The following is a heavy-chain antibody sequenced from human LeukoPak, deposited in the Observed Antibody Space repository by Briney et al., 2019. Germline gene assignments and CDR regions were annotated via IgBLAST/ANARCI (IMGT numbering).Heavy chain of an antibody. CDR2: ISGSGDAT. CDR3: AKLRGLSSSSENNWFDP. Sequence: GGSLRLSCVAAGCTFTSYGMSWVRQAPGKRLEWVSGISGSGDATYYADSVKGRFTISRDNSKNTLYLQMNSLRAEETAVYYCAKLRGLSSSSENNWFDPWGQGTLVTVSS. CDR1: GCTFTSYG. V-gene: IGHV3-23*01. J-gene: IGHJ5*02. D-gene: IGHD6-6*01.